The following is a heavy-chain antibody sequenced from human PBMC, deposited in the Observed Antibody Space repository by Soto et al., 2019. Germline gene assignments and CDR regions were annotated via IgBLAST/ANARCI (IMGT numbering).Heavy chain of an antibody. Sequence: GSLRLSCAASGFTFSSYSINWVRQAPGMGLEWVSSISSSSRYIYYADSVRGRFTISRDNAKNSLYLQMNSLRAEDTAVYYCARDRLVAATSAPPYCFHDMDVGCQGTSVTVSS. V-gene: IGHV3-21*01. D-gene: IGHD2-15*01. CDR2: ISSSSRYI. CDR3: ARDRLVAATSAPPYCFHDMDV. J-gene: IGHJ6*02. CDR1: GFTFSSYS.